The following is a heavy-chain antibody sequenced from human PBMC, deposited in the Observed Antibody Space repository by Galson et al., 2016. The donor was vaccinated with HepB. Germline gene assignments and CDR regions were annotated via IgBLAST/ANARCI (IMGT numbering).Heavy chain of an antibody. CDR2: IHPAGGEK. V-gene: IGHV3-7*01. D-gene: IGHD3-22*01. CDR1: GFRFGTYW. Sequence: SLRLSCAASGFRFGTYWMSWVRQAPGKGLEWAANIHPAGGEKSYMDSVRGRFAISRDNTETSLYLQMSSLRAEDTAMYYCARGRLDSSGYSYPDAFDIWGQGTMVTVSS. CDR3: ARGRLDSSGYSYPDAFDI. J-gene: IGHJ3*02.